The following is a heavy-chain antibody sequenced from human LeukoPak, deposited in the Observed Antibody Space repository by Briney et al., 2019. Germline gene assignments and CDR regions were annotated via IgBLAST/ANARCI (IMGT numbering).Heavy chain of an antibody. V-gene: IGHV3-11*01. CDR3: ASGYYDILTGYYPNDY. J-gene: IGHJ4*02. CDR1: GFTFSDYY. Sequence: GGSLRLSCAASGFTFSDYYMSWIRQAPGKGLEWVSYISNSGSTIYYADSVKGRFTISRDNAKNSLYLQMNSPRAEDTAVYYCASGYYDILTGYYPNDYWGQGTLVTVSS. CDR2: ISNSGSTI. D-gene: IGHD3-9*01.